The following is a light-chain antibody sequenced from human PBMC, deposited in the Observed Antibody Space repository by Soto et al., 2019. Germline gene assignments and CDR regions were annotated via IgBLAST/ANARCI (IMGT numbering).Light chain of an antibody. Sequence: QSSLTQPASVSGSPGQSITISCTGTSSDVGGYNYVSWYQQHPGKATKLMIYEVANRPSGVSDRFSGSKSGNTASLTISCLQAEDETDYFRPSYTSSSTYVFGTGTKGTVL. CDR3: PSYTSSSTYV. CDR2: EVA. CDR1: SSDVGGYNY. V-gene: IGLV2-14*01. J-gene: IGLJ1*01.